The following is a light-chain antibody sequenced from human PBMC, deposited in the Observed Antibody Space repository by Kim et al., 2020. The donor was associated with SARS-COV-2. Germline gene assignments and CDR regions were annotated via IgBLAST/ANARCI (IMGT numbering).Light chain of an antibody. J-gene: IGLJ3*02. CDR1: ELGDKY. Sequence: SYELTQPPSVSVSPGQTASITCSGDELGDKYVCWYQQKPGQSPVLVIYQDNKWTSGIPERFSGSNSGNTATLTISGTQALDEADYYCQAWDSSTSSWVFGGGTQLTVL. CDR2: QDN. CDR3: QAWDSSTSSWV. V-gene: IGLV3-1*01.